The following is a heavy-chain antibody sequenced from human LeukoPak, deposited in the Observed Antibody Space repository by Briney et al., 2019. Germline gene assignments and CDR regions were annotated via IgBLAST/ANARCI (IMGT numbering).Heavy chain of an antibody. CDR3: ARAGAGSGSYYNSFFDY. CDR1: GYTFTSYG. D-gene: IGHD3-10*01. V-gene: IGHV1-18*01. CDR2: ISAYNGNT. Sequence: ASVKVSCKAFGYTFTSYGISWVRQAPGQGLEWMGWISAYNGNTNYAQKLQGRVTMTTDTSTSTAYMELRSLRSDDTAVYYCARAGAGSGSYYNSFFDYWGQGTLVTVSS. J-gene: IGHJ4*02.